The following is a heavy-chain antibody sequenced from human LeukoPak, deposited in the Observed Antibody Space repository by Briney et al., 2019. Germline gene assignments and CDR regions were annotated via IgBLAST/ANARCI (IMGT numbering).Heavy chain of an antibody. Sequence: ASVKASCKASGYTFTSYGISWVRQAPGQGLEWMGWISAYNGNTNYAQKLQGRVTMTTVTSTSTAYMELRSLRSDDTAVYYCARAQTPPPYCSGGSCYTLGPYYFDYWGQGTLVTVSS. CDR3: ARAQTPPPYCSGGSCYTLGPYYFDY. J-gene: IGHJ4*02. CDR2: ISAYNGNT. V-gene: IGHV1-18*01. CDR1: GYTFTSYG. D-gene: IGHD2-15*01.